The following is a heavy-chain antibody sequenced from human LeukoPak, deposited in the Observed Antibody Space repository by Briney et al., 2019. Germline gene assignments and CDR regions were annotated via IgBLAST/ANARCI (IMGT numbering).Heavy chain of an antibody. Sequence: PSETLSLTCAVSGYSISSGYYWGWIRQPPVKGLEWIGSIYHSGSTYYNPSLKSRVTISVDTSKNQFSLKLSSVTAADTAVYYCARYKQQLVGRTHFDYWGQGTLVTVSS. CDR2: IYHSGST. CDR3: ARYKQQLVGRTHFDY. J-gene: IGHJ4*02. V-gene: IGHV4-38-2*01. CDR1: GYSISSGYY. D-gene: IGHD6-13*01.